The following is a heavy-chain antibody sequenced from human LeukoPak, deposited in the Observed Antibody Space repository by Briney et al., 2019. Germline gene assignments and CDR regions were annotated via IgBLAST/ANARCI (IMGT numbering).Heavy chain of an antibody. CDR1: GFTFSSYA. CDR2: ISGSGGST. CDR3: AKVGGTVLLWFGDDY. Sequence: SGGSLRLSCAASGFTFSSYAMSWVRQAPGKGLEWVSAISGSGGSTYYADSVKGRFTISRDNSKNTLYLQMNSLRAEDTAVYYCAKVGGTVLLWFGDDYWGQGTLVTVSS. V-gene: IGHV3-23*01. D-gene: IGHD3-10*01. J-gene: IGHJ4*02.